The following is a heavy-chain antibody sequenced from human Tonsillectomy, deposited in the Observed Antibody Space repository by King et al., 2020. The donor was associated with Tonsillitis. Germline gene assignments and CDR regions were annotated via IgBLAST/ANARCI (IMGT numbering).Heavy chain of an antibody. Sequence: VQLVESGGVFVQPGESLRLSCAASGFTFSTYSMDWVRQAPGKGVEWISYISGSNVATFYADSVQGRFTISRDNAKNSLYLQMTSLRAEDTAVYYCARDYDWNIDLWGRGTLVTVSS. D-gene: IGHD3-16*01. CDR2: ISGSNVAT. J-gene: IGHJ2*01. V-gene: IGHV3-48*01. CDR3: ARDYDWNIDL. CDR1: GFTFSTYS.